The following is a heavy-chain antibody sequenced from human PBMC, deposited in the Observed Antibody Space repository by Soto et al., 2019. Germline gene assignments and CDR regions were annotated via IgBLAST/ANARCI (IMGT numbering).Heavy chain of an antibody. CDR1: GFTFSTHG. CDR2: HVAISWST. J-gene: IGHJ4*02. Sequence: QVQLLQSGAEVTEPGASVKLSCKASGFTFSTHGLTWVRQAPGQGLEWMGWHVAISWSTIYAQNFPGRVTVTTDRSTNTGDLELRSLTSDDTALYYCARVAGYGSGSRHFDTWGQGSLVIVSS. CDR3: ARVAGYGSGSRHFDT. D-gene: IGHD3-10*01. V-gene: IGHV1-18*01.